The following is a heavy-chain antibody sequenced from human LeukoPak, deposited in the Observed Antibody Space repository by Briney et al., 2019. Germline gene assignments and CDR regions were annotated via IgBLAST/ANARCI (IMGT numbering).Heavy chain of an antibody. D-gene: IGHD6-6*01. Sequence: SQTLSLTCALSGDSVSSNSASWNWIRQSPSRGLEWLGRTYYRSKWNTDYAVSVKSRITISPDTSKNQFSLHLNSVTPEDTAVYYCARDPDSSYEWGPFDPWGQGTLVTVSS. CDR1: GDSVSSNSAS. CDR2: TYYRSKWNT. J-gene: IGHJ5*02. V-gene: IGHV6-1*01. CDR3: ARDPDSSYEWGPFDP.